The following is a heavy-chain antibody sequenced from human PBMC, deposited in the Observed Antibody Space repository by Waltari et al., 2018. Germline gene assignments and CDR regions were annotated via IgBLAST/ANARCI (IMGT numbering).Heavy chain of an antibody. Sequence: EVQLVESGGGLVQPGGSLRLSCAASECIFSNYEMNWVRQTPGKGLEWISYISSSGGTIYYAASVEGRFTISRDNAKKSLYLQMNSLRAEDTAVYYCARDQEIIVGGMDVWGQGTAVTVSS. D-gene: IGHD3-22*01. J-gene: IGHJ6*02. V-gene: IGHV3-48*03. CDR3: ARDQEIIVGGMDV. CDR2: ISSSGGTI. CDR1: ECIFSNYE.